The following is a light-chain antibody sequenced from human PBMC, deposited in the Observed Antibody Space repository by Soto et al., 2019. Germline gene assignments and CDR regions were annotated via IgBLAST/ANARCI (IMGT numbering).Light chain of an antibody. CDR1: QSVSSY. Sequence: EIVLTQSPATLSLSPGERATLSCRASQSVSSYLAWYQQKPGQAPRLLIYDASNRATGIPARFSGSGSGTDFTLTISSLEPEDFAVYYCQQRSNWPRWTFGQGAKADIK. CDR3: QQRSNWPRWT. CDR2: DAS. V-gene: IGKV3-11*01. J-gene: IGKJ1*01.